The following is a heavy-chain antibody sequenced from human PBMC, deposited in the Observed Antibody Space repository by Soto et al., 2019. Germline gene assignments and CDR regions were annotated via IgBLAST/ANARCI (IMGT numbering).Heavy chain of an antibody. CDR1: GFTLSAYW. V-gene: IGHV3-7*05. Sequence: EVQLEESGGDLVQPGGSLRLSCAASGFTLSAYWMTWVRQAPGKGLEWVANINRDGSKKSYLDSVRGRFTISRDNVGNSLYLQMDRLRADDTDLYYCARDVSPGSSSLYLDAFDIWGQGTMVNVSS. CDR2: INRDGSKK. CDR3: ARDVSPGSSSLYLDAFDI. D-gene: IGHD6-13*01. J-gene: IGHJ3*02.